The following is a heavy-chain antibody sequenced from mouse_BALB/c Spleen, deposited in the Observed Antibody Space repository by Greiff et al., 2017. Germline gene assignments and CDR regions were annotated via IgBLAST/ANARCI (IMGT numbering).Heavy chain of an antibody. CDR1: GFTFSDYY. CDR3: ARENGSSPYYYAMDY. V-gene: IGHV5-4*02. Sequence: DVHLVESGGGLVKPGGSLKLSCAASGFTFSDYYMYWVRQTPEKRLEWVATISDGGSYTYYPDSVKGRFTISRDNAKNNLYLQMSSLKSEDTAMYYCARENGSSPYYYAMDYWGQGTSVTVSS. CDR2: ISDGGSYT. J-gene: IGHJ4*01. D-gene: IGHD1-1*01.